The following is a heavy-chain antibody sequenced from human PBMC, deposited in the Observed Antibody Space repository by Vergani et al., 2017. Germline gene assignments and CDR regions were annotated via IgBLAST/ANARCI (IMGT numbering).Heavy chain of an antibody. CDR1: GFSFRNAW. Sequence: EVQLLESGGGIVKPGGSRRLSCVASGFSFRNAWMNWVRRTPGKGLEWVGRIKSTFDRGTTDYAAAVKGRFTISRDDSKNTLFLQMNGLKTEDIGVYYCTTDPRYCGDGSCYWLRDHHYYGMDVWGQGTTVTVSS. CDR3: TTDPRYCGDGSCYWLRDHHYYGMDV. J-gene: IGHJ6*02. V-gene: IGHV3-15*07. CDR2: IKSTFDRGTT. D-gene: IGHD2-21*01.